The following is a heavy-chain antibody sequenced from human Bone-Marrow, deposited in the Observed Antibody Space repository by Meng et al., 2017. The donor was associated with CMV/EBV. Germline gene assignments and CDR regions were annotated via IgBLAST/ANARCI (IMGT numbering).Heavy chain of an antibody. V-gene: IGHV1-69*10. Sequence: SVKVSCKASGGTFSSYAISWVRQAPGQGLEWMGGIIPILGIANYAQKFQGRVTITADKSTTTGYMEVRSLRSEDTAVYYCARQVGATTAGWFDPWGQGTLVTVSS. CDR3: ARQVGATTAGWFDP. J-gene: IGHJ5*02. CDR2: IIPILGIA. CDR1: GGTFSSYA. D-gene: IGHD1-26*01.